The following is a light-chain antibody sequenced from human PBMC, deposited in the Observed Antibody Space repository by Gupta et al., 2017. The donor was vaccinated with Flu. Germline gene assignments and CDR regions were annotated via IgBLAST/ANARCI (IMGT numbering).Light chain of an antibody. V-gene: IGLV2-23*02. J-gene: IGLJ2*01. CDR2: EVS. Sequence: SITISCTGTRNDVGNYDCVSWYQEHPDKAPKLLIYEVSKRPSGVSNRFSGSKSHNTASLTISGLQAEDEADYFCVSYASNTNEVFGGGTRLTVL. CDR3: VSYASNTNEV. CDR1: RNDVGNYDC.